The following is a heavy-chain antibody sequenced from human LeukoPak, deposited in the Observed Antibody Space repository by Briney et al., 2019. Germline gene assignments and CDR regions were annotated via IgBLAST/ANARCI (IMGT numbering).Heavy chain of an antibody. Sequence: SETLSLTCAVYGGSFSGYYWSWIRQPPGKGLEWIGEINHSGSTNYNPSLKSRVTISVDTSKNQFSLKLSSVTAADTAVYYCAKRNYDFWSGYYNYWGQGTLVTVSS. D-gene: IGHD3-3*01. V-gene: IGHV4-34*01. CDR3: AKRNYDFWSGYYNY. J-gene: IGHJ4*02. CDR1: GGSFSGYY. CDR2: INHSGST.